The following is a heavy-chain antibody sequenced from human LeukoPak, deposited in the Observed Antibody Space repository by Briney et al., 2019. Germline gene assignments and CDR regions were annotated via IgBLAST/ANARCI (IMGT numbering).Heavy chain of an antibody. CDR3: ARGSGSGSYYDY. Sequence: GESLKISCKCPGYIFTSYWIGWVRQMPGKGLEWMGMIYPDDSDTRYSPSFQGQVTISADKSMNTAYLQWSSLKASDTAMYYCARGSGSGSYYDYWGQGTLVTVSS. J-gene: IGHJ4*02. D-gene: IGHD1-26*01. CDR2: IYPDDSDT. V-gene: IGHV5-51*01. CDR1: GYIFTSYW.